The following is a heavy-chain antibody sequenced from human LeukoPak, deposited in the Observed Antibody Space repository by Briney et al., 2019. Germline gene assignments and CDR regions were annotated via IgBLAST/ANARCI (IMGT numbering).Heavy chain of an antibody. CDR1: GGSISSYY. CDR2: IYYSGST. CDR3: ARAVGDYFDY. D-gene: IGHD3-16*01. V-gene: IGHV4-59*01. Sequence: SETLSLTCTVSGGSISSYYWSWIRQPPGKGLEWIGYIYYSGSTNYNPSLKSRVTISVDTSKNQFSLKLSSVTAADTAVYYCARAVGDYFDYWGQGTLVTVSS. J-gene: IGHJ4*02.